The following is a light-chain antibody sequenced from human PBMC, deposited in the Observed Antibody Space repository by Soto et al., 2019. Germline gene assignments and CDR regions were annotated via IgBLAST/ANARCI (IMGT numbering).Light chain of an antibody. Sequence: EIVLTQSPGTLSLSPGERATLSCRASQSVSSSYLAWYQQQPGQAPRLLIYGASSRATGIPDRISGSGSGTDLPLTISRLEPEAFAVYYCQQYGSSPRFTFGPGTKVDIK. CDR1: QSVSSSY. J-gene: IGKJ3*01. CDR2: GAS. V-gene: IGKV3-20*01. CDR3: QQYGSSPRFT.